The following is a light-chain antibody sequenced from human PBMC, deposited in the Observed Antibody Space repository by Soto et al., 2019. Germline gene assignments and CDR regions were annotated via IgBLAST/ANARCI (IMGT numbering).Light chain of an antibody. V-gene: IGLV2-14*03. CDR1: SSDVGGFNY. CDR2: DVT. J-gene: IGLJ1*01. Sequence: QAASVSGSPGQSITISCTGTSSDVGGFNYVSWYQQHPGKAPKLTIYDVTNRPSGVSYRFSGSKSGNTASLTISGLQAEDEADYYCNSYTSSSTYVFGTGTKLTVL. CDR3: NSYTSSSTYV.